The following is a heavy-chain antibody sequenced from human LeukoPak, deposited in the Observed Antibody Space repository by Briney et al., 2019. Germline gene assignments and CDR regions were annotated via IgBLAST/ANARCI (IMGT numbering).Heavy chain of an antibody. CDR1: GYTFTSFG. CDR3: ASINAVTTNPGSFDY. V-gene: IGHV1-18*01. J-gene: IGHJ4*02. CDR2: IGANNGNT. D-gene: IGHD4-17*01. Sequence: ASVKVSCKASGYTFTSFGISWVRQAPGQGLEWMGWIGANNGNTNYAQKLQGRVTVTTDTSTNTAYMELRSLRSDDTAVYYCASINAVTTNPGSFDYWGQGTLLTVSS.